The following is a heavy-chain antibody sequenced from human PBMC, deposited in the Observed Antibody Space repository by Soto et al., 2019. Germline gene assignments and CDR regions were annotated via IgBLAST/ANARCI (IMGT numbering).Heavy chain of an antibody. D-gene: IGHD3-16*01. CDR1: GGSISTYY. Sequence: SETLSLTCTVSGGSISTYYWGWIRQPPGKGLEWIGSIYYSGSTYYNPSLKSRVTISVDTSKNQFSLKLSSVTAADTAVYYCARRLLGAWFDPWGQGTLVTVSS. CDR2: IYYSGST. J-gene: IGHJ5*02. V-gene: IGHV4-39*01. CDR3: ARRLLGAWFDP.